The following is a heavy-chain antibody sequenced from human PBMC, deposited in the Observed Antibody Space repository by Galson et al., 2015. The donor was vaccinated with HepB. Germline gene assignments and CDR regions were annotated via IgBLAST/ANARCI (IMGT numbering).Heavy chain of an antibody. CDR1: GFTFSSYD. J-gene: IGHJ6*02. Sequence: SLRLSCAASGFTFSSYDMSWVRQAPGKGLEWVSAISGSGGSTYYPDSVKGRFTISRDNSKNTLYLQMNSLRAEYTAVYYCAKDLYFDWLLPNYYYGMDIWGQGTTVTVSS. V-gene: IGHV3-23*01. CDR3: AKDLYFDWLLPNYYYGMDI. CDR2: ISGSGGST. D-gene: IGHD3-9*01.